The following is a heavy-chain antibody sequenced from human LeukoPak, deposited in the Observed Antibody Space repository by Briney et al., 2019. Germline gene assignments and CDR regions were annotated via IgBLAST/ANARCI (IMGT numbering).Heavy chain of an antibody. CDR2: ISWDGGST. V-gene: IGHV3-43*01. CDR1: GFTLDDYT. Sequence: GGSLRLSCAASGFTLDDYTMHWVRQAPGKGLEWVSLISWDGGSTYYADSVKGRFTISRDNSKNSLYLQMNSLRTEDTALYYCAKDLYSSSLRYGMDVWGQGTTVTVSS. CDR3: AKDLYSSSLRYGMDV. J-gene: IGHJ6*02. D-gene: IGHD6-13*01.